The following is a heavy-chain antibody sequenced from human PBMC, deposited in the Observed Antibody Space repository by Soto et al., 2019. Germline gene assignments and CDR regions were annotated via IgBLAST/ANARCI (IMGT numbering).Heavy chain of an antibody. CDR3: ARHESYGSGSYYNPFDY. J-gene: IGHJ4*02. D-gene: IGHD3-10*01. V-gene: IGHV5-10-1*01. CDR1: GYSFTSYW. CDR2: IDPSDSYT. Sequence: GESLKISCKGSGYSFTSYWISWVRQMPGKGLEWMGRIDPSDSYTNYSPSFQGHVTISADKSISTAYLQWSSLKASDTAMYYCARHESYGSGSYYNPFDYWGQGTLVTVSS.